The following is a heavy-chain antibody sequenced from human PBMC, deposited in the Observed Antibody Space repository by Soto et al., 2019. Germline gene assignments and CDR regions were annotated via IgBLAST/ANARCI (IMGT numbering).Heavy chain of an antibody. Sequence: SETLSLTCTVSGGSISSGDYYWSWIRQPPGKGLEWIGYIYYSGSTYYNPSLKSRVTISVDTSKNQFSLKLSSVTAADTVVYYCARDLGSSWYGGWFDPWGQGTLVTVPQ. CDR3: ARDLGSSWYGGWFDP. V-gene: IGHV4-30-4*01. CDR2: IYYSGST. CDR1: GGSISSGDYY. D-gene: IGHD6-13*01. J-gene: IGHJ5*02.